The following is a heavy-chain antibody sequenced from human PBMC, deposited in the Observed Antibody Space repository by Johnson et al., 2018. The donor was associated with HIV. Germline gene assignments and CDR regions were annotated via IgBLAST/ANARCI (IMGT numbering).Heavy chain of an antibody. CDR1: RFTFSSFA. Sequence: QMLLVESGGGVVQPGRSLRLSCAASRFTFSSFAMHWVRQAPGKGLEWVAVISYDASNKYYADSVKGRFTISRDNSKNTLYLQMNSLRVEDTAVYHCARGRRPWELHGFNAFDTWGQGTIVIVSS. J-gene: IGHJ3*02. CDR3: ARGRRPWELHGFNAFDT. D-gene: IGHD1-26*01. CDR2: ISYDASNK. V-gene: IGHV3-30*04.